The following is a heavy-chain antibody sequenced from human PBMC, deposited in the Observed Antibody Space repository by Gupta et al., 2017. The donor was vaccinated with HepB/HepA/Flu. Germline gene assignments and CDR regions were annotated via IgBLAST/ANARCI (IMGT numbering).Heavy chain of an antibody. Sequence: QVQLVQPGAEVKKPGASVKVSCKASGYTFTGYYMHWVRQAPGQGLEWMGWINPNSGGTNYAQKFQGWVTMTRDTSISTAYMELSRLRSDDTAVYYCAREWDCSGGSCYFPDAFDIWGQGTMVTVSS. V-gene: IGHV1-2*04. D-gene: IGHD2-15*01. CDR3: AREWDCSGGSCYFPDAFDI. CDR2: INPNSGGT. J-gene: IGHJ3*02. CDR1: GYTFTGYY.